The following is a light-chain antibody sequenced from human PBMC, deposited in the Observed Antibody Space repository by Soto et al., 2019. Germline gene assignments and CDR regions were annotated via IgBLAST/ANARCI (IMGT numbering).Light chain of an antibody. CDR1: QSVLYSSNNKNY. V-gene: IGKV4-1*01. CDR3: QQYYTTLRT. CDR2: WAS. J-gene: IGKJ2*01. Sequence: DIVMTQSPDSLAVSLGERATINCKSSQSVLYSSNNKNYLAWYQQKSGQPPKLLIYWASTRESGVPDRFSGSGSGTDFTLTISSLQAEDVAVYYCQQYYTTLRTFGQGTKLEIK.